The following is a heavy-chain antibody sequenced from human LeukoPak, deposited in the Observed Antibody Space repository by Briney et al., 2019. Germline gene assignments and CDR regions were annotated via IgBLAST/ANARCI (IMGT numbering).Heavy chain of an antibody. J-gene: IGHJ4*02. CDR1: GGSISSYY. CDR3: ARDFLLQSEGLFDY. V-gene: IGHV4-4*07. CDR2: FYISGST. D-gene: IGHD4-11*01. Sequence: PSETLSLTCTVSGGSISSYYWSWSRQPAGKGLEWIGRFYISGSTNYNPSLKSRVTMSVDTSKNQFSLRLNSVTAADTAVYYCARDFLLQSEGLFDYWGQGTLVTVSS.